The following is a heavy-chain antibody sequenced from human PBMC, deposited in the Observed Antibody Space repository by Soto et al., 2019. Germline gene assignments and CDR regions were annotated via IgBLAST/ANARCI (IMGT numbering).Heavy chain of an antibody. CDR1: GFTLSDYW. CDR3: ARDVSQGSSSLYLGAFDI. Sequence: EVQLEESGGDLVQPGGSLRLSCAASGFTLSDYWMTWVRQAPGKGLEWVANINRDGSNKSYLDSVRGRFTISRDNVGNSLYLQMDSLRADDTALYYCARDVSQGSSSLYLGAFDIWSQGTMVTVSS. J-gene: IGHJ3*02. CDR2: INRDGSNK. V-gene: IGHV3-7*05. D-gene: IGHD6-13*01.